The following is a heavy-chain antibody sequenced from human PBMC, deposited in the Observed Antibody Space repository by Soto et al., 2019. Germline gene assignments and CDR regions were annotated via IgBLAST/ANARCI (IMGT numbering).Heavy chain of an antibody. CDR1: GFSLSTSGVG. Sequence: SGPTLVKPTQTLTLTCTFSGFSLSTSGVGVGWIRQPPGKALEWLALIYWDDDKRYSPSLKSRLTITKDTSKNQVVLTMTNMDPVDTATYYCAHSGHFTIFGVVTPPWWFDPWGQGTLVTVSS. D-gene: IGHD3-3*01. CDR2: IYWDDDK. CDR3: AHSGHFTIFGVVTPPWWFDP. J-gene: IGHJ5*02. V-gene: IGHV2-5*02.